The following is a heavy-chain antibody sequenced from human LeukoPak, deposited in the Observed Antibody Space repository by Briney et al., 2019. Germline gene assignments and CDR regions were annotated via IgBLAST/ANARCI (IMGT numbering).Heavy chain of an antibody. D-gene: IGHD4-17*01. CDR3: ARDHYGDYKPYYYYMDV. V-gene: IGHV1-69*05. CDR2: IIPIFGTA. CDR1: GGTFSSYA. J-gene: IGHJ6*03. Sequence: SVKVSCKAAGGTFSSYAISWVRQAPGQGLEWMGGIIPIFGTANYAQKFQGRVTITTDESTSTAYMELSSLRSEDTAVYYCARDHYGDYKPYYYYMDVWGKGTTVTVSS.